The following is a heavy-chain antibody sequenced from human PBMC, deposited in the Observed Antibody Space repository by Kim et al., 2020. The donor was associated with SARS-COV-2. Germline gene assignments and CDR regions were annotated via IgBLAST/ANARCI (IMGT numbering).Heavy chain of an antibody. J-gene: IGHJ5*02. Sequence: GGSLRLSCAASGFTFSKAWMSWVRQAPGKGLEWIARIKNGGITDYAAPVKGRVTISRDDSRDTLYMQMSSLKTEDTAVYYCATDLGDYGDYLRAWGQGTLVIVSS. CDR3: ATDLGDYGDYLRA. V-gene: IGHV3-15*01. CDR2: IKNGGIT. D-gene: IGHD4-17*01. CDR1: GFTFSKAW.